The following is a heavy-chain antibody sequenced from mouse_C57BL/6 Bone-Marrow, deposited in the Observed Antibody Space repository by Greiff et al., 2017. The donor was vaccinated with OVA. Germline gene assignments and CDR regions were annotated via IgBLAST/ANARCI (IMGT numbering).Heavy chain of an antibody. D-gene: IGHD2-4*01. CDR1: GYTFTSYW. CDR2: IDPSDSYT. CDR3: ATYDYDGAD. V-gene: IGHV1-69*01. Sequence: VQLQQPGAELVMPGASVKLSCKASGYTFTSYWMHWVKQRPGQGLEWIGEIDPSDSYTNYNQKFKGKSTLTVDKSSSTAYMQLSSLTSEDSAVYYCATYDYDGADWGQGTLVTVAA. J-gene: IGHJ3*01.